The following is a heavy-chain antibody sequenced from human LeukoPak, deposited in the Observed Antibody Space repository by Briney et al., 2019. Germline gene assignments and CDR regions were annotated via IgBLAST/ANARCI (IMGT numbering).Heavy chain of an antibody. V-gene: IGHV4-34*01. CDR1: GGSFSGYY. CDR2: INHSGST. D-gene: IGHD3-22*01. CDR3: ARLPCYDTAEGDY. J-gene: IGHJ4*02. Sequence: PSETLSLTCAVYGGSFSGYYWSWIRQPPGKGLEWIGEINHSGSTNYNPSLKSRVTISVDTSKNQFSLKLSSVTAADTAVYYCARLPCYDTAEGDYWGQGTLVTVSS.